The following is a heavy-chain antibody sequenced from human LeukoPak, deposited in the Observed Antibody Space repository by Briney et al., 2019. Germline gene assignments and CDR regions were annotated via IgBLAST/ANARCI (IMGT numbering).Heavy chain of an antibody. CDR2: ISGSGGST. D-gene: IGHD2-2*01. V-gene: IGHV3-23*01. CDR3: AKDHGTGDIVVVPAAR. J-gene: IGHJ4*02. CDR1: GFTFSSYA. Sequence: GGSLRLSCAASGFTFSSYAMSWVRQAPGKGLDWVSAISGSGGSTYHADSVKGRFTISRDNSKNTLYLQMSSLRAEDTAVYYCAKDHGTGDIVVVPAARWGQGTLVTVSS.